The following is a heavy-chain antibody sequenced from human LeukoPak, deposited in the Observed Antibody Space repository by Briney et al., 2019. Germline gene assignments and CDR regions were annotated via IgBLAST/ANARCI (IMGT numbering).Heavy chain of an antibody. J-gene: IGHJ4*02. CDR1: RFTFSNYW. V-gene: IGHV3-7*01. Sequence: GALKLSFAASRFTFSNYWMSLVRQASGKGLEWVANIKQDGSETYYVDSVKGRFTISRDNAKNSLSLQMNSLRAEDTAVYYCARQRGSGCLDYWGQGTLVTVSS. CDR3: ARQRGSGCLDY. CDR2: IKQDGSET. D-gene: IGHD6-19*01.